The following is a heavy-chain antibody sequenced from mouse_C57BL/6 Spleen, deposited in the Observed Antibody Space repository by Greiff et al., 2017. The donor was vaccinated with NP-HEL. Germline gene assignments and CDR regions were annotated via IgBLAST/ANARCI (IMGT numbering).Heavy chain of an antibody. D-gene: IGHD1-3*01. V-gene: IGHV1-69*01. J-gene: IGHJ4*01. CDR2: IDPSDSYT. CDR1: GYTFTSYW. Sequence: VQLQQPGAELVMPGASVKLSCKASGYTFTSYWMHWVKQRPGQGLEWIGEIDPSDSYTNYNQKFKGKSTLTVDKSSSTAYMQLSSLTSEDSAVYYCARRGSSWGYAMDCWGQGTSVTVSS. CDR3: ARRGSSWGYAMDC.